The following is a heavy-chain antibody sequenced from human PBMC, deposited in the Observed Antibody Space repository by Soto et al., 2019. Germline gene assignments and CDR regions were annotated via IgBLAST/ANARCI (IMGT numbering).Heavy chain of an antibody. Sequence: GASVKVSCKASGYTFTSYAMHWVRQAPGQRLEWMGWINPNSGGTNYAQKFQGWVTMTRDTSISTAYMELSRLRSDDTAVYYCARSIVGATQTYYYYGMDVWGQGTTVTVSS. J-gene: IGHJ6*02. V-gene: IGHV1-2*04. CDR1: GYTFTSYA. D-gene: IGHD1-26*01. CDR2: INPNSGGT. CDR3: ARSIVGATQTYYYYGMDV.